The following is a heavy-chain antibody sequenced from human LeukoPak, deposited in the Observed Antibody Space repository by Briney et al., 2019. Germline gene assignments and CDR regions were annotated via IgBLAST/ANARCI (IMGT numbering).Heavy chain of an antibody. CDR1: GFTFSSYA. CDR3: AKGPRGSRVVVPAAVDY. D-gene: IGHD2-2*01. J-gene: IGHJ4*02. Sequence: GGSLRLSCAASGFTFSSYAMSWVRQAPGKGLEGVSAISGSGGSTYYADSVKGRFTISRDNSKNTLYLQMNSLRAEDTAVYYCAKGPRGSRVVVPAAVDYWGQGTLVTVSS. CDR2: ISGSGGST. V-gene: IGHV3-23*01.